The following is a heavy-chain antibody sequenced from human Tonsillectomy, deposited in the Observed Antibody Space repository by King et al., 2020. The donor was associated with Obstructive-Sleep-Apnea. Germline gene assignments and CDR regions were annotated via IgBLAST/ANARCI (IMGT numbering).Heavy chain of an antibody. Sequence: VQLVESGGGVVQPGRSLRLSCAASGFTFSSYGMHWVRQAPGKGLEWVAFISYDGSNKYYADSVKGRFTISRDNSKNTLYLQMNSLRAEDTAVYYCAKGGVLRYFDWLFDYWGQGTLVTVSS. CDR1: GFTFSSYG. CDR3: AKGGVLRYFDWLFDY. J-gene: IGHJ4*02. CDR2: ISYDGSNK. D-gene: IGHD3-9*01. V-gene: IGHV3-30*18.